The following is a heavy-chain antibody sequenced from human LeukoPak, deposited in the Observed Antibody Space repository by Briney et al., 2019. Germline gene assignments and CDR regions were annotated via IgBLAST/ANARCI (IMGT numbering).Heavy chain of an antibody. V-gene: IGHV4-34*01. J-gene: IGHJ4*02. CDR2: MNHSGST. Sequence: PSETLSLTRSVYGGSFSDYYWSWIRQPPGKGLEWIGEMNHSGSTNYNPSLKSRLTISVDTSKNQFSLRLSSVTAADTAVYYCARRPPVYYSGSETYYNGGFDYWGQGTLVTVSS. CDR1: GGSFSDYY. D-gene: IGHD3-10*01. CDR3: ARRPPVYYSGSETYYNGGFDY.